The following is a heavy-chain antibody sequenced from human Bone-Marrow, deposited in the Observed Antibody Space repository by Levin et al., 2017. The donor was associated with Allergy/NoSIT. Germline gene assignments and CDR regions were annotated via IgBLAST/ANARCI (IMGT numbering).Heavy chain of an antibody. Sequence: SQTLSLTCTVSGGAINNSHYFWGWVRQTPGKGLEWIGVIFYSGGSYYSPSLKSRVNMSVDTSRSHFSLTLTSMIAADTALYFCASGPTNGNSWYFDSWGQGTLVTVSS. V-gene: IGHV4-39*02. CDR3: ASGPTNGNSWYFDS. J-gene: IGHJ4*02. CDR1: GGAINNSHYF. D-gene: IGHD6-13*01. CDR2: IFYSGGS.